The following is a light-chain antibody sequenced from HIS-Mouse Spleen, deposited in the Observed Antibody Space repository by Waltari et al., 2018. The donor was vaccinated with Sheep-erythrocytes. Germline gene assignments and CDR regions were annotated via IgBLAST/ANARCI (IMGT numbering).Light chain of an antibody. CDR1: HGVSRSY. CDR2: GAS. Sequence: EIVLTQSPGTLSFSPGERATLSCRASHGVSRSYLAWYQQKPGQAPRLLIYGASSRATGIPDRFSGSGSGTDFTLTISRLEPEDFAVYYCQQYGSSPLFTFGPGTKVDIK. CDR3: QQYGSSPLFT. J-gene: IGKJ3*01. V-gene: IGKV3-20*01.